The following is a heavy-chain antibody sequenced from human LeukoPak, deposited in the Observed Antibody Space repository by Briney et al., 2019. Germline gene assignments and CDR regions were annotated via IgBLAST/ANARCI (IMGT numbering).Heavy chain of an antibody. J-gene: IGHJ4*02. D-gene: IGHD3-10*01. CDR1: GGTFSSYA. CDR2: IIPIFGTA. Sequence: ASVKVSCKASGGTFSSYAISWVRQAPGQGLEWMGGIIPIFGTANYAQKFQGRVTITADESTSTAYMELSRLRSDDTAVYYCARDSDPTYYFDSGSYHSYWGQGTLVTVSS. CDR3: ARDSDPTYYFDSGSYHSY. V-gene: IGHV1-69*13.